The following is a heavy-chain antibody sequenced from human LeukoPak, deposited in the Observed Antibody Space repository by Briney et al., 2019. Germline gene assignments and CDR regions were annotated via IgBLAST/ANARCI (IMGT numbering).Heavy chain of an antibody. CDR1: GFTFSTYW. Sequence: GGSLRLSCVASGFTFSTYWMNWVRQAPGKGLERVGTISPDGSDKYYVHSVKGRFTISRDNAKTSLYLQINSLRADDTALYFCARGIVVVVGASDHFDYWGQGTLISVSS. V-gene: IGHV3-7*01. D-gene: IGHD2-15*01. CDR2: ISPDGSDK. CDR3: ARGIVVVVGASDHFDY. J-gene: IGHJ4*02.